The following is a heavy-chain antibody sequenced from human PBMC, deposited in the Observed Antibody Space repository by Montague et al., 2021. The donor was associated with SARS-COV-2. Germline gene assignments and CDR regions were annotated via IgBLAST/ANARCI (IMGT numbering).Heavy chain of an antibody. J-gene: IGHJ6*02. CDR1: GGSFSGYY. CDR2: INHSGST. D-gene: IGHD4-11*01. Sequence: SETLSPTCAVYGGSFSGYYWTWIRQSPRKGLEWIGEINHSGSTNYNPSLKSRVTISVDTSKNQLSLKLSSVTAADTAVYYCACGEITTRGLIYYYGMDVWGQGTTVTVSS. V-gene: IGHV4-34*01. CDR3: ACGEITTRGLIYYYGMDV.